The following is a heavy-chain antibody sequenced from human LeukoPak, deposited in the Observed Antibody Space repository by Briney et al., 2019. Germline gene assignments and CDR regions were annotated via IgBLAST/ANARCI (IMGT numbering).Heavy chain of an antibody. CDR1: GFTFSSYG. V-gene: IGHV3-30*02. CDR2: IRYDGSNK. D-gene: IGHD3-3*01. CDR3: AKNLAYYDFWSGYSIDY. J-gene: IGHJ4*02. Sequence: GSLRLSCAASGFTFSSYGMHWVRQAPGKGLEWVAFIRYDGSNKYYADSVKGRFTISRDNSKNTLYLQMNSLRAEDTAVYYCAKNLAYYDFWSGYSIDYWGQGTLVTVSS.